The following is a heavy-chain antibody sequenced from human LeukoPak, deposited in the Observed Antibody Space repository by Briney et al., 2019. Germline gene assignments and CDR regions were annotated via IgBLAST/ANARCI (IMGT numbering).Heavy chain of an antibody. CDR2: ISYDGSNK. Sequence: GGPLSLPFAPSGSPFGSFLLHWSPQPPAKGLGWVAVISYDGSNKYYADSVKGRFTISRDNSKNTLYLQMNSLRAEDTAVYYCAKEVVVVTAIDYWGQGTLVTVSS. V-gene: IGHV3-30-3*01. J-gene: IGHJ4*02. D-gene: IGHD2-21*02. CDR3: AKEVVVVTAIDY. CDR1: GSPFGSFL.